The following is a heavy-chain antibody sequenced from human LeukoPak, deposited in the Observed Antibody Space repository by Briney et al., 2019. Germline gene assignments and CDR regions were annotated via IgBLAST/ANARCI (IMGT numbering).Heavy chain of an antibody. D-gene: IGHD3-22*01. CDR2: ISSSSSYI. CDR1: GFTFSSYS. J-gene: IGHJ6*02. V-gene: IGHV3-21*01. Sequence: GGSLRLSCAASGFTFSSYSMNWVRQAPGKGLEWVSSISSSSSYIYYADSVKGRFTIFRDNAKNSLYLQMNSLRAEDTAVYYCARDGTDYYDSSGYYLVQYYYYYYGMDVWGQGTTVTVSS. CDR3: ARDGTDYYDSSGYYLVQYYYYYYGMDV.